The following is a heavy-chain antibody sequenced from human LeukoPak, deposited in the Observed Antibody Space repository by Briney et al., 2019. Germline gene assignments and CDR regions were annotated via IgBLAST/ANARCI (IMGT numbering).Heavy chain of an antibody. Sequence: GASVKASCKASGYTFTSYGISWVRQAPGQGLEWMGWINTNAGNPTYAQGFTGRFVFSLDTSVSTAYLQISSLKAEDTAVYYCAREPVDTARRGGFDYWGQGTLVTVSS. CDR3: AREPVDTARRGGFDY. CDR1: GYTFTSYG. J-gene: IGHJ4*02. CDR2: INTNAGNP. D-gene: IGHD5-18*01. V-gene: IGHV7-4-1*02.